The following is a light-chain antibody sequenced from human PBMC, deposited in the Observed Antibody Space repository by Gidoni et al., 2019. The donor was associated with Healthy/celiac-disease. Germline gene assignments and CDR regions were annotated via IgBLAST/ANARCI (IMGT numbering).Light chain of an antibody. J-gene: IGKJ1*01. Sequence: DIQMTQSPSTLYASVGDRVTITCRASQSISSWLAWYQQKPGKAPKLLIYKASSLESWVPSRFSGSGSGTEFTLTISSLQPDDFATYYCQQYNSYSETFGQGTKVEIK. V-gene: IGKV1-5*03. CDR1: QSISSW. CDR3: QQYNSYSET. CDR2: KAS.